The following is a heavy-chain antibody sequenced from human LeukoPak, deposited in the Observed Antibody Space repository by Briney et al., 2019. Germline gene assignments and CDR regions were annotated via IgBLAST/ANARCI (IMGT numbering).Heavy chain of an antibody. CDR1: GFTFSSYG. CDR2: IWYDGSNK. Sequence: GGSLRLSCAASGFTFSSYGMHWVRQAPGKGLEWVAVIWYDGSNKYYADSVKGRFTISRDNSKNTLYLQMNSLRAEDTAVYYCARVGSSGWYNYYGMDVWGQGTTVTVSS. D-gene: IGHD6-19*01. CDR3: ARVGSSGWYNYYGMDV. V-gene: IGHV3-33*08. J-gene: IGHJ6*02.